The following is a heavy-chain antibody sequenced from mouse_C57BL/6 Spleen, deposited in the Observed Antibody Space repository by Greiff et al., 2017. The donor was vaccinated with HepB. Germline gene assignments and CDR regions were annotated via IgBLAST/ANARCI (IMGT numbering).Heavy chain of an antibody. CDR2: IYPGSGST. V-gene: IGHV1-55*01. D-gene: IGHD1-1*01. CDR3: ARIRIGYYYGSSQGY. Sequence: QVQLQQPGAELVKPGASVKMSCKASGYTFTSYWITWVKQRPGQGLEWIGDIYPGSGSTNYNEKFKSKATLTVDTSSRTAYMQLSSLTSEDSAVYYCARIRIGYYYGSSQGYWGQGTTLTVSS. CDR1: GYTFTSYW. J-gene: IGHJ2*01.